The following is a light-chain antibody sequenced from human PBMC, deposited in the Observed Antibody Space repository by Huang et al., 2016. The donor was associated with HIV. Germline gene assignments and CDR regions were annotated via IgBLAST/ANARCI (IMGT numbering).Light chain of an antibody. Sequence: DIVMAQSPGSLAVSLGERATLTCRSSQCVFSTYTNKDYLAWFQQKPGQPPKLLLFWSSTREVGVPDRFSGSGSGTHFTLTIGNREADDAATYDCQQYYASPQTFGQGTRV. V-gene: IGKV4-1*01. CDR3: QQYYASPQT. CDR1: QCVFSTYTNKDY. J-gene: IGKJ1*01. CDR2: WSS.